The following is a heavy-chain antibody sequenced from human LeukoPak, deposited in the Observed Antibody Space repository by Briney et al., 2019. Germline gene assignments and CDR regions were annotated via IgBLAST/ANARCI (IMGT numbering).Heavy chain of an antibody. Sequence: ASVKVSCKASGGTFSSYAISWVRQAPGQGLEWMGIINPSGGSTSYAQKFQGRVTMTKDTSTSTVYMELSSLRSEDTAVYYCARGRYYDILTGYFYIWYYYGMDVWGQGTTVTVSS. D-gene: IGHD3-9*01. CDR2: INPSGGST. CDR1: GGTFSSYA. CDR3: ARGRYYDILTGYFYIWYYYGMDV. J-gene: IGHJ6*02. V-gene: IGHV1-46*01.